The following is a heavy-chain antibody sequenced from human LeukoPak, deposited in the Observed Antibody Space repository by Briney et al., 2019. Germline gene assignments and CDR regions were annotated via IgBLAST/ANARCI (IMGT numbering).Heavy chain of an antibody. CDR3: ARDRALGY. J-gene: IGHJ4*02. V-gene: IGHV4-59*01. Sequence: SETLSLTCTVAGDSISIYYWSWLRQPPGKGLEWIGYIYNSGGTNYNPSLKSRVTISADTSKNQFSLKLTSVTAADTAVYYCARDRALGYWGQGTLVTVSS. CDR1: GDSISIYY. D-gene: IGHD3-10*01. CDR2: IYNSGGT.